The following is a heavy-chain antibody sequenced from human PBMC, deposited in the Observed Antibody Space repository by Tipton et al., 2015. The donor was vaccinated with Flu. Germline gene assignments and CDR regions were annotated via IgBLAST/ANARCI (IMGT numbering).Heavy chain of an antibody. D-gene: IGHD1-26*01. V-gene: IGHV4-61*02. CDR1: GGSISSGSYY. J-gene: IGHJ3*02. Sequence: LRLSCTVSGGSISSGSYYWSWIRQPAGKGLEWIGRIYTSGSTNYNPSLKSRVTMSVDTSKNQFSLKLSSVTAADTAVYYCARDRYSGSYFDVFDIWGQGTMVTVSS. CDR2: IYTSGST. CDR3: ARDRYSGSYFDVFDI.